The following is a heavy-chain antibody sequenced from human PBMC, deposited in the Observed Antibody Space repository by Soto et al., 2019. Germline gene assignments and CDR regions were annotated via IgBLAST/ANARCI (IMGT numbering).Heavy chain of an antibody. CDR1: GFTFSTDG. D-gene: IGHD6-19*01. J-gene: IGHJ6*02. CDR3: ARHPRSGGDHYFYGMDG. Sequence: QVQLVESGGGVVQAGGSLGLSCTASGFTFSTDGMHWVRQAPGKGPEWVAVMSHDGSHKAFLDSVKGRFIITRDNSRDTLYLKMNSLRPNDTEEYYAARHPRSGGDHYFYGMDGWGQGTTVIVSS. CDR2: MSHDGSHK. V-gene: IGHV3-30*03.